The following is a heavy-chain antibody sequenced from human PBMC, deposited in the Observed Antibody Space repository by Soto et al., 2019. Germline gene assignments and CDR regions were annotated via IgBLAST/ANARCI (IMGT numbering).Heavy chain of an antibody. CDR3: ARGATARTNYYDGLDA. D-gene: IGHD1-1*01. CDR2: TRNKANSYTT. Sequence: EVQLVESGGGLVQPGGSLRLSCAASGFTFSDHYMDWVRQAPGKGLEWVGRTRNKANSYTTEYAASVKGRFTISRDDSKNSLYLQMNSLKTEDTAVYYCARGATARTNYYDGLDAWGQGTTVTVSS. V-gene: IGHV3-72*01. J-gene: IGHJ6*02. CDR1: GFTFSDHY.